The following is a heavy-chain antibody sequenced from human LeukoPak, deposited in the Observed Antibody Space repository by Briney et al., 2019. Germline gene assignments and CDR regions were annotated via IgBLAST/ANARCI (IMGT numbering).Heavy chain of an antibody. V-gene: IGHV1-24*01. CDR2: FDPGGCET. CDR1: GSTFTELS. CDR3: TTHLESSGSSGRYYYYGMDV. D-gene: IGHD3-10*01. J-gene: IGHJ6*04. Sequence: ASVKVSCKVSGSTFTELSMHWVRQAPGKGLEWVGVFDPGGCETSYAQKVQGRVTITDDTYTDTAYLELSMLRSEDTAVCYCTTHLESSGSSGRYYYYGMDVWGKGNTVTVSS.